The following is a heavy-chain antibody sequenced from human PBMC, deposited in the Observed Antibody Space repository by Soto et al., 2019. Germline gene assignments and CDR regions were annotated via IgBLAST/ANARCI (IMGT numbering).Heavy chain of an antibody. CDR1: GFSLTTSGVG. CDR2: IYWDDDK. V-gene: IGHV2-5*02. CDR3: AHLLSGSCPKS. J-gene: IGHJ5*02. D-gene: IGHD3-10*01. Sequence: QITLKESGPTLVKATQTLTLTCTFSGFSLTTSGVGVGWIRQPPGKALECLAVIYWDDDKRYSPSLKSRLTXTXXTSKNQVVLTMTNMDPVDTATYYCAHLLSGSCPKSWGQGTLVSVSS.